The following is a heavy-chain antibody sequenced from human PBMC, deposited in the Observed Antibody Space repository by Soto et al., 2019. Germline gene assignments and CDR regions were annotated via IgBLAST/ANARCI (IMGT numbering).Heavy chain of an antibody. CDR1: GGTFSSYA. CDR2: IIPIFGTA. V-gene: IGHV1-69*13. J-gene: IGHJ6*02. Sequence: SVKVSCKASGGTFSSYAISWVRQAPGQGLERMGGIIPIFGTANYAQKFQGRVTITADESTSTAYMELSSLRSEDTAVYYCARFDPRYYYYGMDVWGQGPTVTVSS. CDR3: ARFDPRYYYYGMDV.